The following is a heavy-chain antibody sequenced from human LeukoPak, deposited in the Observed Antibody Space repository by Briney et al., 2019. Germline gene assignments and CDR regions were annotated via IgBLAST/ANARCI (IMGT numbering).Heavy chain of an antibody. J-gene: IGHJ5*02. CDR2: ISSSGNS. CDR3: ARVFRGAVTSNWFDP. Sequence: SETLSLTCTVSGDSISDFYWTWIRQTPGKGLEWIGFISSSGNSNYGPSLESRVSFSLDTSKSQFSLSLKSVTAADTAVYYCARVFRGAVTSNWFDPWGQGILVTVSS. D-gene: IGHD3-3*01. V-gene: IGHV4-59*01. CDR1: GDSISDFY.